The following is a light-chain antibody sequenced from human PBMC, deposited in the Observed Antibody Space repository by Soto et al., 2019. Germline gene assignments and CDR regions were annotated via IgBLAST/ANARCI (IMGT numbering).Light chain of an antibody. CDR3: AAWDDSLDSYD. CDR2: SNN. Sequence: QSVLTQPPSASGTPGQRVTISCSGSSSNIGSNTVNWYQQLPGTAPKLLIYSNNQRPSGVPDRFSGSKSGTSASLAISGLQSEDEADYYCAAWDDSLDSYDFGTGTKLTVL. J-gene: IGLJ1*01. CDR1: SSNIGSNT. V-gene: IGLV1-44*01.